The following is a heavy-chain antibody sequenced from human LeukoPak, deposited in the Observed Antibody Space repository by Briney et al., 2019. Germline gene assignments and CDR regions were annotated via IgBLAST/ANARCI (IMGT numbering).Heavy chain of an antibody. CDR2: IYYSGST. D-gene: IGHD3-10*01. Sequence: KPSETLSLTCTVSGGSVSSGSFYWNWIRQHPGKGLEWIGYIYYSGSTYYNPSLKSRVTISVDTSKNQFSLKLSSVTAAGTAVYYCTSITKFRGASNYFDYWGQGTLVTVSS. J-gene: IGHJ4*02. CDR1: GGSVSSGSFY. V-gene: IGHV4-31*06. CDR3: TSITKFRGASNYFDY.